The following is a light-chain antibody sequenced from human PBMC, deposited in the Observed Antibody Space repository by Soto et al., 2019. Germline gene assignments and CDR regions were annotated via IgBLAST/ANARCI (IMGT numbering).Light chain of an antibody. CDR1: QTVNSDY. Sequence: EIVLTQSPGTLSLSPGERATLSCRASQTVNSDYLAWYQHKPGQAPRVLLYGASSRAPGIPDRFSGGGSGTDFTLTISRLEAEDFAVYYCQQYGSSPRTFGQGTKVEIK. J-gene: IGKJ1*01. V-gene: IGKV3-20*01. CDR3: QQYGSSPRT. CDR2: GAS.